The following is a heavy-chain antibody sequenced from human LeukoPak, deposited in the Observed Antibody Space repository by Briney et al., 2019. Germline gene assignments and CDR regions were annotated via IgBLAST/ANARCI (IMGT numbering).Heavy chain of an antibody. Sequence: PGGSLRLSCAASGFIVSTNYMHWVRQAPGKGLEWVSLISGDGVSTFYADSVKGRFSISRDNSKNSLYLEMNSLRTEDAAMYYCAKESGKFDYWGQGTLVAVSS. CDR1: GFIVSTNY. V-gene: IGHV3-43*02. CDR2: ISGDGVST. J-gene: IGHJ4*02. CDR3: AKESGKFDY.